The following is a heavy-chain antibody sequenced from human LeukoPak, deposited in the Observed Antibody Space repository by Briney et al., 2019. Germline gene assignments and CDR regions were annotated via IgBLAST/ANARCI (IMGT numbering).Heavy chain of an antibody. CDR1: GYTFTSYY. D-gene: IGHD5-24*01. V-gene: IGHV1-46*01. Sequence: ASVKVSCKASGYTFTSYYMHWVRQAPGQGLEWMGIINPSGGSTSYAQKFKGRVTMTRDTSTSTVYMELSSLRSEDTAVYYCAREWRRWLQLRGAFDIWGQGTMVTVSS. CDR3: AREWRRWLQLRGAFDI. CDR2: INPSGGST. J-gene: IGHJ3*02.